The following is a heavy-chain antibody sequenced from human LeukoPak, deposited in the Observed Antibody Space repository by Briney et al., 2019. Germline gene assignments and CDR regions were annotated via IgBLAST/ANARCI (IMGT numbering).Heavy chain of an antibody. V-gene: IGHV3-23*01. CDR1: GFTFSSYA. D-gene: IGHD1-26*01. CDR2: ISGSGGST. CDR3: AKDVGHNWFDP. Sequence: GGPLRLSCAASGFTFSSYAMSWVRQAPGKGLEWVSVISGSGGSTYYADSVKGRFTISRDNSKNTLYLQMNSLRAEDTAVYYCAKDVGHNWFDPWGQGTLVTVSS. J-gene: IGHJ5*02.